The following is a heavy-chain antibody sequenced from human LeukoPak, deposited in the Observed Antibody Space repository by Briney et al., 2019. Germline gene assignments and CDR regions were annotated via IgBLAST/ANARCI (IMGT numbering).Heavy chain of an antibody. Sequence: GGSLRLSCAVSGFTFDDYAMHWVRQAPGKGLEWVSLISGDGGSRYYAGSAKGRFTVSRDNSKNSLYLQMNRLRTEDTAFYYCAKGADPITWRMTTVAGTRFDFWGQGTLVTVSS. J-gene: IGHJ4*02. CDR1: GFTFDDYA. V-gene: IGHV3-43*02. CDR3: AKGADPITWRMTTVAGTRFDF. CDR2: ISGDGGSR. D-gene: IGHD6-19*01.